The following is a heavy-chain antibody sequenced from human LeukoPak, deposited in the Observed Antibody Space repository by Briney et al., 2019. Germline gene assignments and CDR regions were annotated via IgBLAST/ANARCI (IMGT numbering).Heavy chain of an antibody. V-gene: IGHV4-61*02. D-gene: IGHD6-19*01. CDR3: ASSSGRYKAY. J-gene: IGHJ4*02. CDR2: IYTSGST. Sequence: SETLSLTCTVSGGSISSGSYYWSWIRQPAGKGLEWIGRIYTSGSTNYNPSLKSRVTISVDTSMIQFSLKLSSVTAADTAVYYCASSSGRYKAYWGQGTLVTVSS. CDR1: GGSISSGSYY.